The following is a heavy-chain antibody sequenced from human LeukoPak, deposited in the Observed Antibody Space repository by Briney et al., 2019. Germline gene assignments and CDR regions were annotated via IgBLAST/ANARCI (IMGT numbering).Heavy chain of an antibody. V-gene: IGHV3-21*01. CDR2: ISSRSGYT. D-gene: IGHD4-17*01. J-gene: IGHJ4*02. CDR1: GFIFSSYN. CDR3: AGDYGDYTSF. Sequence: PGGSLRLSCAASGFIFSSYNMNWVRQAPGKGLEWVSSISSRSGYTYYADSVKGRFTISRDNAKNSLYLRMNSLRAEDTALYYCAGDYGDYTSFWGQGTLVTVSS.